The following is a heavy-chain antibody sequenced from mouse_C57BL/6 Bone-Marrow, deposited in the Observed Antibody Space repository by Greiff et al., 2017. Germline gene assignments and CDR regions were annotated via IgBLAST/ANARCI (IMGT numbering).Heavy chain of an antibody. CDR1: GYSITSGYY. V-gene: IGHV3-6*01. CDR3: ARWLPFAY. J-gene: IGHJ3*01. D-gene: IGHD2-2*01. Sequence: EVQLVESGPGLVKPSQSLSLTCSVTGYSITSGYYWNWIRQFPGNKLEWMGYISYDGSNNYNPSLKNRISITRDTSKNQFFLKLNSVTTEDTATYYCARWLPFAYWGQGTLVTVSA. CDR2: ISYDGSN.